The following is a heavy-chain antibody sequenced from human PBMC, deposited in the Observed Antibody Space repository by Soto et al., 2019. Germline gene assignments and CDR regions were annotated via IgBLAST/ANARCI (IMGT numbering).Heavy chain of an antibody. CDR2: INHSGST. CDR3: ARSTYMDV. Sequence: QVQLQQWGAGLLKPSETLSLTCAVYGRSFSGYYWSWIRQSPGKGLEWIGEINHSGSTNYNPSLKSRVTILIDAPKNQFSLKMSSVTAADTAVYYCARSTYMDVWGKGTTVIVS. J-gene: IGHJ6*03. V-gene: IGHV4-34*01. CDR1: GRSFSGYY.